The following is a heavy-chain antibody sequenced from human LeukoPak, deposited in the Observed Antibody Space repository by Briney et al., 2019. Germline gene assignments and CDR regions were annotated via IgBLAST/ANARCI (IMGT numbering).Heavy chain of an antibody. CDR3: ARSAKYCSSTSFFYLYYYYMDV. CDR2: ISSSSSYI. V-gene: IGHV3-21*01. Sequence: PGGSLRLSCTASGFTFSSYSMNWVRQAPGKGLEWVSSISSSSSYIYYADSVKGRFTISRDNAKNSLYLQMNSLRAEDTAVYYCARSAKYCSSTSFFYLYYYYMDVWGKGTTVSIS. CDR1: GFTFSSYS. D-gene: IGHD2-2*01. J-gene: IGHJ6*03.